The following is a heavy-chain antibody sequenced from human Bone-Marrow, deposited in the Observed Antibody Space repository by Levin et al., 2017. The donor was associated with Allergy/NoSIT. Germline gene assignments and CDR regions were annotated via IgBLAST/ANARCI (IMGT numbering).Heavy chain of an antibody. V-gene: IGHV4-61*01. J-gene: IGHJ4*02. CDR1: GGSVSSGSYY. CDR2: IYYSGST. CDR3: ARYDSSGYCAIDY. D-gene: IGHD3-22*01. Sequence: SETLSLTCTVSGGSVSSGSYYWSWIRQPPGKGLEWIGYIYYSGSTNYNPSLKSRVTISVDTSKNQFSLKLSSVTAADTAVYYCARYDSSGYCAIDYWGQGTLVTVSS.